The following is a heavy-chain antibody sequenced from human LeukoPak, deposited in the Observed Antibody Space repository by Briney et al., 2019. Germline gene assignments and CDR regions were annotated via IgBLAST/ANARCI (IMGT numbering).Heavy chain of an antibody. CDR1: GGSLSSYY. Sequence: SETLSLTCTVSGGSLSSYYWSWIRQPPGKGLEYIGYIYYSGSTNYNPSLKSRVTISVDTSKNQFSLKLRSVTAADTAVYYCARTEESGYSYGYFGYYYYMDVWGKGTTVTVSS. CDR2: IYYSGST. J-gene: IGHJ6*03. V-gene: IGHV4-59*01. D-gene: IGHD5-18*01. CDR3: ARTEESGYSYGYFGYYYYMDV.